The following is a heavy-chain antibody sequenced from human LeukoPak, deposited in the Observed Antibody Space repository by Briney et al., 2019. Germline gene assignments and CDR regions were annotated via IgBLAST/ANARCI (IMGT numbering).Heavy chain of an antibody. D-gene: IGHD6-25*01. CDR1: GFTFSTYG. V-gene: IGHV3-23*01. CDR3: ATSRGYTEY. CDR2: VSGGDVNT. Sequence: GGSLRLSCAASGFTFSTYGMTWVRQAPGKGLEWVSAVSGGDVNTHYADSVKGRVTISRDNSRNTLYLQMNSLRPEDTAVYYCATSRGYTEYWGQGTLVTVSP. J-gene: IGHJ1*01.